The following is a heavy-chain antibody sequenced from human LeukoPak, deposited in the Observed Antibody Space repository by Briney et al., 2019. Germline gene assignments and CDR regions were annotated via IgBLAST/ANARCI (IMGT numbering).Heavy chain of an antibody. D-gene: IGHD1-1*01. Sequence: ASVKVSCKASGYTFTGYYMHWVRQAPGQGLEWMGWINPNNGGTNYAQKFQGRVTMTRDTSISTAYMELSRLRSDDTAVYYCASATGSYEAPRAFDIWGQGTMVTVSS. CDR2: INPNNGGT. V-gene: IGHV1-2*02. CDR3: ASATGSYEAPRAFDI. CDR1: GYTFTGYY. J-gene: IGHJ3*02.